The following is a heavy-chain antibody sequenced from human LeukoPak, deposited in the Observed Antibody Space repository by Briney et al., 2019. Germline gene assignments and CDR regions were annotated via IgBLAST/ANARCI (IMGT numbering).Heavy chain of an antibody. V-gene: IGHV4-38-2*01. CDR2: IYHSGST. CDR1: GYSISSGYY. CDR3: ARLGITMIASSSPPDY. D-gene: IGHD3-22*01. Sequence: SETLSLTCAVSGYSISSGYYWGWIRQPPGKGLEWIGSIYHSGSTYYNPSLKSRVTISVDTSKNQFPLKLSSVTAADTAVYYCARLGITMIASSSPPDYWRQGTLVTVSS. J-gene: IGHJ4*02.